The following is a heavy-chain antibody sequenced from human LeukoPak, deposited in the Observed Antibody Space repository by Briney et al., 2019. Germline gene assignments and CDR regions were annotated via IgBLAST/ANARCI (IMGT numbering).Heavy chain of an antibody. Sequence: GGSLRLSCAASGFTFSSYEMNWVRQAPGKGLEWVSYISSSGSTSYYADSVKGRFTISRDNSQNILFLQMNSLRPEDTAIYYCAKHPGDFTGIVNYYYMDVWGKGTTVTVSS. J-gene: IGHJ6*03. CDR3: AKHPGDFTGIVNYYYMDV. D-gene: IGHD1-26*01. CDR1: GFTFSSYE. V-gene: IGHV3-48*03. CDR2: ISSSGSTS.